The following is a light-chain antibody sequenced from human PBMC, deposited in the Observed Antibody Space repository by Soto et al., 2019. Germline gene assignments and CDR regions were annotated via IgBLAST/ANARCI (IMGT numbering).Light chain of an antibody. CDR2: DVS. J-gene: IGLJ1*01. Sequence: QSALTQPRSVSGSPGQSVTISCTGTSSDVGGYNYVSWYQQHPGKAPKFMIYDVSKRPSVVPDRFSGSKSGNTASLTISGLQAEDEADYYCCSYAGSYSYVFGIGTKLTVL. CDR3: CSYAGSYSYV. CDR1: SSDVGGYNY. V-gene: IGLV2-11*01.